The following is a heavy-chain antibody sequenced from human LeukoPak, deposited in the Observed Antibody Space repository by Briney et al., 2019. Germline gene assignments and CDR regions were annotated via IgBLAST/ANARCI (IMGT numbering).Heavy chain of an antibody. D-gene: IGHD3-22*01. J-gene: IGHJ4*02. CDR1: GGSISSGSYY. V-gene: IGHV4-61*02. CDR2: FYSSGST. CDR3: AGDSSGYYYLFEY. Sequence: PSQTLSLTCTVSGGSISSGSYYWSWIRQPAGKGLEWIGRFYSSGSTNYNPSLKSRVTISVDTSMNQFSLKLSSVTAADTAVYYCAGDSSGYYYLFEYWGQGTLVTVSS.